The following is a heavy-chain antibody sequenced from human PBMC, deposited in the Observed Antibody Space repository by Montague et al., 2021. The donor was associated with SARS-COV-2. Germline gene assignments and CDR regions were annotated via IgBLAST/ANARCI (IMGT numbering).Heavy chain of an antibody. D-gene: IGHD2-21*02. CDR2: KKNSGNT. J-gene: IGHJ5*02. Sequence: KKNSGNTTYNPSLKSRFPISVDTSKNQFSLKLRSVTTAYTAVYYCARRSRVVTAIGALRKSRSSWFDPWGQGTLVNVSS. V-gene: IGHV4-34*01. CDR3: ARRSRVVTAIGALRKSRSSWFDP.